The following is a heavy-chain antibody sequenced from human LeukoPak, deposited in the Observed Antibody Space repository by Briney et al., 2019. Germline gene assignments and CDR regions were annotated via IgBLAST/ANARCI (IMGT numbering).Heavy chain of an antibody. D-gene: IGHD1-7*01. V-gene: IGHV3-73*01. J-gene: IGHJ4*02. Sequence: QPGGSLRLSCAASGFTFSGSAMHWVRQASGKGLAWVGRIRSKANSYATAYAASVKGRFTISRDDSKNTAYLQMNSLKTEDTAVYYCTRRNYLIDYWGQGTLVTVSS. CDR3: TRRNYLIDY. CDR1: GFTFSGSA. CDR2: IRSKANSYAT.